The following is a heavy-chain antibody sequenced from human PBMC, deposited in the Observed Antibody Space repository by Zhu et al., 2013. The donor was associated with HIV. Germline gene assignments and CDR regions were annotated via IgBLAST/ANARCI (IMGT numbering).Heavy chain of an antibody. CDR2: IYYSGST. D-gene: IGHD2-15*01. CDR1: GGSISSSSYY. V-gene: IGHV4-39*07. J-gene: IGHJ2*01. Sequence: QVQLQESGPGLVKPSETLSLTCTVSGGSISSSSYYWGWIRQPPGKGLEWIGSIYYSGSTYYNPSLKSRVTISVDTSKNQFSLKLSSVTAADTAVYYCARGGSGLRDWYFDLWGLAPWSLSPQ. CDR3: ARGGSGLRDWYFDL.